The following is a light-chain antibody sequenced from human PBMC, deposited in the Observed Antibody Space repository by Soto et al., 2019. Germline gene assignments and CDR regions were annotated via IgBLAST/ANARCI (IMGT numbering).Light chain of an antibody. CDR2: DVS. CDR1: SSDVGGYNY. CDR3: SSYTSSSLYV. Sequence: HSALTQPASVSGSPGQSITISCTGTSSDVGGYNYVSWYQQHPGKAPKLMIYDVSNRPSGASNRFSGSKSGNTASLTISGLQAEDEADYYCSSYTSSSLYVFGTGTKLTVL. J-gene: IGLJ1*01. V-gene: IGLV2-14*01.